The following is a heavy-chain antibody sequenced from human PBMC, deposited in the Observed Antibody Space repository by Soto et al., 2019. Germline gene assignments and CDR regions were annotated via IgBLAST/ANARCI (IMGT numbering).Heavy chain of an antibody. Sequence: QITLKESGPTLVKPTQTLTLTCTFSGFSLSTSGVGVGWIRQPPGKALEWLALIYWNDDKRYSPSLKSRLTITKDTSKNQVVLTMTNMDPVDTATYYCAHTGHDYSNFGTRDYWCQGTLVTVS. CDR1: GFSLSTSGVG. D-gene: IGHD4-4*01. J-gene: IGHJ4*02. CDR2: IYWNDDK. CDR3: AHTGHDYSNFGTRDY. V-gene: IGHV2-5*01.